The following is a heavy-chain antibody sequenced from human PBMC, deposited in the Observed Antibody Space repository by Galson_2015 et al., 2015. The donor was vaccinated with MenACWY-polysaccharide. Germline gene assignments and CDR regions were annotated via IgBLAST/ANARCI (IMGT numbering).Heavy chain of an antibody. V-gene: IGHV3-33*03. CDR3: ATIRGSAPNYYMDV. D-gene: IGHD5-12*01. J-gene: IGHJ6*03. CDR1: GLRFGSYG. CDR2: IWYDGSNK. Sequence: SLRLSCAASGLRFGSYGMQWVRQAPGEGLEWVALIWYDGSNKYYSEPVKGRFAISRDNSKNTLYLQMNSLRDEDTAVYYCATIRGSAPNYYMDVWGKGTTVTVSS.